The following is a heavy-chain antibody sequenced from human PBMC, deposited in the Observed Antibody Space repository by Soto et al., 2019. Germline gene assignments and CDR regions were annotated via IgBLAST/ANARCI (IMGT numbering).Heavy chain of an antibody. Sequence: EVQLVESGGDLVQPGRSLRLSCAASGFSFGDYAMHWVRQAPGKGLEWVSGISWKSASIGYADSVKGRFTISRDNAKNSLYLQMHSLSAEDTALYHCAKSRGGTANGLDVWGQGTTVTVSS. CDR2: ISWKSASI. D-gene: IGHD2-15*01. CDR1: GFSFGDYA. V-gene: IGHV3-9*01. J-gene: IGHJ6*02. CDR3: AKSRGGTANGLDV.